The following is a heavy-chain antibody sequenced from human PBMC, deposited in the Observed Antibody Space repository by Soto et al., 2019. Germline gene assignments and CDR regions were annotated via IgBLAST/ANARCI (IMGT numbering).Heavy chain of an antibody. CDR3: ARDLPTMDV. CDR2: IRAYNGNT. V-gene: IGHV1-18*01. J-gene: IGHJ6*02. CDR1: GYTFTSYG. Sequence: QVQLVQSGAEVKKPGASVTVSCKASGYTFTSYGISWVRQAPGQGLEWMGWIRAYNGNTNYPQKLQGRVTRTTDPPTSSAYMELRSPRSDDTAVYYCARDLPTMDVWGQGTTVTVSS.